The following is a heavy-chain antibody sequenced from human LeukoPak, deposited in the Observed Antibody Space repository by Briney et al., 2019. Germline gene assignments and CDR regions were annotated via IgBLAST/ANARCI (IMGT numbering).Heavy chain of an antibody. CDR3: AKDPVGVSGSPLPLDY. CDR2: ISYDGSNK. CDR1: GFTFSSYA. J-gene: IGHJ4*02. Sequence: GGSLRLSCAASGFTFSSYAMHWVRQAPGKRLEWVAVISYDGSNKYHADSVKGRFTISRDNSKNTLYLQMNSLRAEDTAVYYCAKDPVGVSGSPLPLDYWGQGTLVTVSS. V-gene: IGHV3-30-3*01. D-gene: IGHD1-26*01.